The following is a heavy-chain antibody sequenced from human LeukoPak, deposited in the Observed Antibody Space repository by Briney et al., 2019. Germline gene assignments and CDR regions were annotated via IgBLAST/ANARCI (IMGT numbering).Heavy chain of an antibody. Sequence: SETLSLTCTVSGGSISSGSYYWRWVRQPAGKGLEWIGRIYTSGRTNYNPSLKSQVTISEDKSKTQFSLKLSSVTAADTAVYYCARDFWNWGQGTLVTVSS. CDR3: ARDFWN. D-gene: IGHD3-3*01. CDR1: GGSISSGSYY. V-gene: IGHV4-61*02. CDR2: IYTSGRT. J-gene: IGHJ4*02.